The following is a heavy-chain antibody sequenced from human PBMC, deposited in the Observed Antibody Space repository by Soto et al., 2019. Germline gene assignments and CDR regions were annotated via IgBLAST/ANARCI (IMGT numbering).Heavy chain of an antibody. CDR1: GFTFSSYA. CDR2: ISGGGGST. D-gene: IGHD4-17*01. CDR3: AKIYGGIFDY. V-gene: IGHV3-23*01. Sequence: GGSLRLSCTASGFTFSSYAMSWVRQAPGKGLEWVSAISGGGGSTYYADSVKGRFTISRDNSKNTLYLQMNSLRAEDTAVYSCAKIYGGIFDYWGQGTLVTVSS. J-gene: IGHJ4*02.